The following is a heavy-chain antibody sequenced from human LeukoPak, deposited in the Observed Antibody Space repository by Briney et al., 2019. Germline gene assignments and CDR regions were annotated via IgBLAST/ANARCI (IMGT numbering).Heavy chain of an antibody. Sequence: GGSLRLSCAASGFTFSGCGMHWVRQAPGKGLEWVALIFYDGTNQYYTDSVKGRFTISRDNSKNTLYLQMNSLKPEDTAVYYCGKDGTDGWALDYWGQGTLVAVSS. CDR1: GFTFSGCG. CDR2: IFYDGTNQ. J-gene: IGHJ4*02. V-gene: IGHV3-30*18. D-gene: IGHD3-10*01. CDR3: GKDGTDGWALDY.